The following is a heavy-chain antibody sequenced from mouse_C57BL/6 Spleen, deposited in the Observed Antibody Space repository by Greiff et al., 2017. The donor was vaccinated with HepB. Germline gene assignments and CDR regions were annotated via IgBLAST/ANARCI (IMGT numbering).Heavy chain of an antibody. J-gene: IGHJ2*01. CDR1: GYTFTSYW. D-gene: IGHD1-1*01. CDR2: IYPGNSHT. V-gene: IGHV1-5*01. CDR3: TREGTTVVATKGYYFDY. Sequence: VQLQQSGTVLARPGASVKMSCKTSGYTFTSYWMHWVKQRPGQGLEWIGAIYPGNSHTSYNQKFKGKAKLTAVTSASTAYMELSSLTNEDSAVYYCTREGTTVVATKGYYFDYWGQGTTLTVSS.